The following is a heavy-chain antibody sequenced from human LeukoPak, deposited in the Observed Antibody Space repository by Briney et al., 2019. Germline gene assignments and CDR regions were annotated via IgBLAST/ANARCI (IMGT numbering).Heavy chain of an antibody. Sequence: GGSLRLSCTASGFSFSRSAMHWVRQAPGKGLEWVAVISYDGSNKYYADSVKGRFTISRDNSKNTLYLQMNSLRAEDTAVYYCAKAYCSGGSCYSYFDYWGQGTLVTVSS. V-gene: IGHV3-30*04. CDR1: GFSFSRSA. D-gene: IGHD2-15*01. CDR2: ISYDGSNK. CDR3: AKAYCSGGSCYSYFDY. J-gene: IGHJ4*02.